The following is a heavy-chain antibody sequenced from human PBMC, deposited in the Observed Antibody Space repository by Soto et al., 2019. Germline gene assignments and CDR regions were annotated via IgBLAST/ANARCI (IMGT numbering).Heavy chain of an antibody. D-gene: IGHD3-16*01. V-gene: IGHV4-61*01. CDR2: IYYSGTT. Sequence: QVQLQGSGPGLVKPSETLSLTCTVSGGSVRSGSYYWSWIRQPPGKGLEWIGYIYYSGTTNYNPSLKSRVTISVDTSKNQFSLKLSSVTAADTAVYYCARVEHYVDYFDYCGQGTLVTVSS. J-gene: IGHJ4*02. CDR3: ARVEHYVDYFDY. CDR1: GGSVRSGSYY.